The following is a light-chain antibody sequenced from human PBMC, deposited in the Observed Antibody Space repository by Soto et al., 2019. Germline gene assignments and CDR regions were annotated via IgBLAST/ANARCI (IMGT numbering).Light chain of an antibody. Sequence: DIQITQSPATPSASVGDRVTITCRASLSISSWLAWYQQKPGKAPKLLIYAASSLQSGVPSRFSGSGSGTDFTLTISCLQSEDFATYYCQQYYSYPLTFGGGTKVDIK. J-gene: IGKJ4*01. V-gene: IGKV1-5*01. CDR2: AAS. CDR3: QQYYSYPLT. CDR1: LSISSW.